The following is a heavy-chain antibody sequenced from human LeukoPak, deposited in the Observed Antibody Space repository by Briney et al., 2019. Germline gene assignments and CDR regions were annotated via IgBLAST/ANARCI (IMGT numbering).Heavy chain of an antibody. CDR1: GGSISSGDYY. V-gene: IGHV4-30-4*08. CDR3: ARDGYSSGWPGNAFDI. J-gene: IGHJ3*02. D-gene: IGHD6-19*01. Sequence: SETLSLTCTVPGGSISSGDYYWSWIRQPPGKGLEWIGYTYYSGSTYYNPSLKSRVTISVDTSKNQFSLKLSSVTAADTAVYYCARDGYSSGWPGNAFDIWGQGTMVTVSS. CDR2: TYYSGST.